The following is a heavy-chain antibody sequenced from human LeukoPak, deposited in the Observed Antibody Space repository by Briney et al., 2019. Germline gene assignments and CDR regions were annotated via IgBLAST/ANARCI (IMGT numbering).Heavy chain of an antibody. CDR2: ISNNGGYT. CDR3: AKDRATVTTGYFDY. D-gene: IGHD4-17*01. Sequence: GGSLRLSCAASGFTFSSSAMSWVRQAPGKGLEWVSAISNNGGYTYYADSVQGRFTISRDNAKNSLYLQMNSLRAEDTALYYCAKDRATVTTGYFDYWGQGTLVTVSS. J-gene: IGHJ4*02. CDR1: GFTFSSSA. V-gene: IGHV3-23*01.